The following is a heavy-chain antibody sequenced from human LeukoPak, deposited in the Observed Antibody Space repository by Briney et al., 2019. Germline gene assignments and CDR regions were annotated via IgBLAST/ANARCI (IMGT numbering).Heavy chain of an antibody. Sequence: PSETLSLTCTVSGGSISSGGYYWSWIRQHPGKGLEWIGYIYYSGSTYYNPSLKSRVTISVGTSKNQFSLKLSSVTAADTAVYYYARAPKAYYYYMDVWGKGTTVTVSS. CDR1: GGSISSGGYY. CDR2: IYYSGST. J-gene: IGHJ6*03. CDR3: ARAPKAYYYYMDV. V-gene: IGHV4-31*03.